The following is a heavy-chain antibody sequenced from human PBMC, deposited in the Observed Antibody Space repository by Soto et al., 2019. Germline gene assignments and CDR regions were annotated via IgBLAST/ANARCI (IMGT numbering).Heavy chain of an antibody. CDR2: IKSKSDGETI. CDR1: GFTFTNAW. CDR3: TTGPNLRPLAAFDI. J-gene: IGHJ3*02. Sequence: GGSLRLSCAASGFTFTNAWMTWVRQGPGKGLEWVGRIKSKSDGETIDYAAPVKGRFTISRDDSKNTLYLQMNSLKTEDTAVYYCTTGPNLRPLAAFDIWGQGQWSPSPQ. V-gene: IGHV3-15*01.